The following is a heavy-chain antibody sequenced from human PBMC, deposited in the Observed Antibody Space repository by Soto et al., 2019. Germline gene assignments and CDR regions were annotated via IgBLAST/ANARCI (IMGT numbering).Heavy chain of an antibody. Sequence: QVQLVQSGAEEKKPGASVKVSCKASGYTFTSYAMHWVRQAPGQRLEWMGWINAGNGNTKYSQKFQGRVTITRDTSASTAYMELSSLRSDDTAVYYCAGELPFLDYWGQGTLVTVSS. D-gene: IGHD3-3*01. CDR1: GYTFTSYA. CDR3: AGELPFLDY. J-gene: IGHJ4*02. CDR2: INAGNGNT. V-gene: IGHV1-3*05.